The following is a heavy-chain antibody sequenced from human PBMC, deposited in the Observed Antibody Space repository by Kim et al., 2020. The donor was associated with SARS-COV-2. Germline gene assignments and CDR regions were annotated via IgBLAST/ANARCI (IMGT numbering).Heavy chain of an antibody. CDR2: IYYSGST. CDR3: ASTAEYSGSWYSSWFDP. J-gene: IGHJ5*02. V-gene: IGHV4-59*01. Sequence: SETLSLTCTVSGGSISSYYWRWIRQPPGKGLEWVGYIYYSGSTNYNPSLKSRVTISVDTSKNQFSLKLISVTAADTAVYYCASTAEYSGSWYSSWFDPWGQGTLVTVSS. D-gene: IGHD6-13*01. CDR1: GGSISSYY.